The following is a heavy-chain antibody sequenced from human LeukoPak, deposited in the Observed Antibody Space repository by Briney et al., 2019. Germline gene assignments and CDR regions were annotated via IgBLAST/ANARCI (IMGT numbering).Heavy chain of an antibody. D-gene: IGHD6-13*01. Sequence: PLASVKVSCKASGYTFTSYGMSWVRQAPGQGLEWMGWISAYNDNTNYAQKLQGRVTMTTDTSTSTAYMELRSLRSDDTAVYYCSRVARVENYQLLWDSSSWYANDYWGQGTLVTVSS. CDR2: ISAYNDNT. V-gene: IGHV1-18*01. J-gene: IGHJ4*02. CDR3: SRVARVENYQLLWDSSSWYANDY. CDR1: GYTFTSYG.